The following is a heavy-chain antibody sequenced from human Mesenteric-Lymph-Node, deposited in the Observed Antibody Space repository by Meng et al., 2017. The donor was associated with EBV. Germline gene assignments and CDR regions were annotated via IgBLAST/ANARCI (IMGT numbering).Heavy chain of an antibody. D-gene: IGHD2-21*01. J-gene: IGHJ5*02. V-gene: IGHV4-39*01. CDR3: GRLPLEVEVVAPWS. CDR2: IYYTGST. Sequence: LHLEESGPALGKPSETLSLTCTVSGAHISSSNYYWGWIRQPPGKGLEWIGSIYYTGSTYYNPSLKSRLTISLDTSKKQFSLKLFSVTAADTAIYYCGRLPLEVEVVAPWSWGQGTLVTVSS. CDR1: GAHISSSNYY.